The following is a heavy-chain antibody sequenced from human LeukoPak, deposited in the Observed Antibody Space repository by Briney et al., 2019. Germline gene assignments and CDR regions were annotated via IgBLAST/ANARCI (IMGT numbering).Heavy chain of an antibody. CDR2: IWYDGSKE. CDR3: ARDRSYYRMDV. J-gene: IGHJ6*02. Sequence: GSPRLSCASSGFTFSRHGMHWVCQAPGKGLEWVAVIWYDGSKEYYADSVKVRFTISRDNSKNTVYLQMNSLRAEDTAVYYCARDRSYYRMDVWGQGTTFTVS. V-gene: IGHV3-33*01. CDR1: GFTFSRHG.